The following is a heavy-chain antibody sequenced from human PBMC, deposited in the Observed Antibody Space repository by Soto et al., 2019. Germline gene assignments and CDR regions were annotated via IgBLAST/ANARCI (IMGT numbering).Heavy chain of an antibody. CDR2: ISAYNGNT. CDR1: GYTFTSYG. D-gene: IGHD3-10*01. J-gene: IGHJ6*02. CDR3: ARDTGYYYGSGSYGMDV. V-gene: IGHV1-18*01. Sequence: GASVKVSCKASGYTFTSYGISWVRQAPGQGLEWMGWISAYNGNTNYAQKLQGRVTMTTDTSTSTAYMELSSLRSEDTAVYYCARDTGYYYGSGSYGMDVWGQGTTVTVSS.